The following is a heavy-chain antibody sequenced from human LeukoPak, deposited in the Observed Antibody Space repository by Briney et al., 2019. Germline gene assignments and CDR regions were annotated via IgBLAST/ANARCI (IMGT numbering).Heavy chain of an antibody. D-gene: IGHD3-10*01. CDR1: GGSISSYY. CDR2: IYTSGST. Sequence: SETLSLTCSVSGGSISSYYWSWIRQPAGKGLEWIGRIYTSGSTNYNPSLKSRVTMSVDTSKNQFSLKLRSLTAADTAVYYCASESPGYFDHRGQGTLVTVSS. CDR3: ASESPGYFDH. J-gene: IGHJ4*02. V-gene: IGHV4-4*07.